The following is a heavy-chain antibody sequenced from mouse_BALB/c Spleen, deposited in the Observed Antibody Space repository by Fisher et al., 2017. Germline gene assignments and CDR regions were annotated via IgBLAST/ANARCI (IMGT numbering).Heavy chain of an antibody. J-gene: IGHJ4*01. CDR3: ARRSDYDDYAMDY. V-gene: IGHV1-18*01. D-gene: IGHD2-4*01. Sequence: KFKGKATLTVDKSSSTAYMELRSLTSEDTAVYYCARRSDYDDYAMDYWGQGTSVTVSS.